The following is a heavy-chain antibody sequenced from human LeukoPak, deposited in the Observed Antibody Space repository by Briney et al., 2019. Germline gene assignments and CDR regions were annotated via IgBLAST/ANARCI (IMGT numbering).Heavy chain of an antibody. J-gene: IGHJ5*02. V-gene: IGHV6-1*01. CDR2: TYYRSTWYN. CDR1: GDSVSSNSVT. D-gene: IGHD2-2*01. Sequence: SQTLSLTCAISGDSVSSNSVTWNWISQSPSRGLEWLGRTYYRSTWYNDYAVSVRGRITVNPDTSKNQFSLHLNSVTPEDTAVYYCSRRLTQYDCFDPWGQGILVTVSS. CDR3: SRRLTQYDCFDP.